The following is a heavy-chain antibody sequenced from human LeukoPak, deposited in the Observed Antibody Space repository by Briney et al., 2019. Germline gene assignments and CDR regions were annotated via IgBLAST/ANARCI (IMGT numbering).Heavy chain of an antibody. CDR3: ANGYCSGGSCYPDFDY. D-gene: IGHD2-15*01. Sequence: EASVKVSCKASGYTFTSYYMHWVRQAPGQGLGWMGIINPSGGSTSYAQKFQGRVTMTRDTSTSTVYMELSSLRSEDTAVYYCANGYCSGGSCYPDFDYWGQGTLVTVSS. CDR1: GYTFTSYY. CDR2: INPSGGST. J-gene: IGHJ4*02. V-gene: IGHV1-46*01.